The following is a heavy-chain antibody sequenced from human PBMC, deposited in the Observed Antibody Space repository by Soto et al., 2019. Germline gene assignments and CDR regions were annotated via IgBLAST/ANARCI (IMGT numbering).Heavy chain of an antibody. Sequence: ASVKVSCKASGYTFTGYYMYWVRQAPGQGLEWMGWINPNSGGTNYAQKFQGWVTMTRDTSISTAYMELSRLRSDDTAVYYCATNSGYDSYYYYYGMDVWGQGTTVTVSS. CDR1: GYTFTGYY. CDR2: INPNSGGT. V-gene: IGHV1-2*04. CDR3: ATNSGYDSYYYYYGMDV. J-gene: IGHJ6*02. D-gene: IGHD5-12*01.